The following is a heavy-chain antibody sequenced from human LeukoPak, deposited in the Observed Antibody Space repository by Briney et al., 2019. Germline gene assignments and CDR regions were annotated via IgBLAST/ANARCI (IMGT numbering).Heavy chain of an antibody. CDR2: INSDGSST. J-gene: IGHJ2*01. CDR3: ARGGYSYGYMNWYFDL. D-gene: IGHD5-18*01. V-gene: IGHV3-74*01. Sequence: PGGSLRLSCAASGFTFSTDAMSWVRQAPGKGLLWVSRINSDGSSTSYADSVKGRFTISRDNAKNTLYLQMNSLRAEDTAVYYCARGGYSYGYMNWYFDLWGRGTLVTVSS. CDR1: GFTFSTDA.